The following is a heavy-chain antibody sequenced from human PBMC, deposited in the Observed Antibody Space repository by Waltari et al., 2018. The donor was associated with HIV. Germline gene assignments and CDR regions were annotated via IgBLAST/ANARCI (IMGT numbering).Heavy chain of an antibody. CDR1: GFTVSSNY. CDR2: IYSGGSK. D-gene: IGHD1-26*01. J-gene: IGHJ4*02. CDR3: ARSVNSGSYLSFDY. V-gene: IGHV3-53*02. Sequence: EVQLVETGGGLIQPGGSLRLSCAASGFTVSSNYMSWVRQAPGKGLECVSVIYSGGSKYYSYSVKGRFTISRDNSKNTLYLQMNSLRAEDTAVYYCARSVNSGSYLSFDYWGQGTLVTVSS.